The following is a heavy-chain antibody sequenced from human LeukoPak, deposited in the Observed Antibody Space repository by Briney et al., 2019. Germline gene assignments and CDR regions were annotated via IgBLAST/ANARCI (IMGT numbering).Heavy chain of an antibody. Sequence: PGGSLRLSCAASGFTFNTYAMSWVRQAPGKGLEWVSAMSGSGGRTYYADSVKGRFTISRDNAKNSLYLQMNSLRAEDTAVYYCAREWDFDYWGQGTLVTVSS. CDR3: AREWDFDY. V-gene: IGHV3-23*01. CDR1: GFTFNTYA. J-gene: IGHJ4*02. CDR2: MSGSGGRT. D-gene: IGHD1-26*01.